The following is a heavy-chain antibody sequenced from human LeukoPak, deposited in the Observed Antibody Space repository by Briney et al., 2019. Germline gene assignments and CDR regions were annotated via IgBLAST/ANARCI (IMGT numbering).Heavy chain of an antibody. CDR2: INHSGST. Sequence: PSETLSLTCAVYGGSFSGYYWSWIRQPPGNGLEWIGEINHSGSTNYNLSLKSRVTISVDTSKNQFSLKLSSVTAADTAVYYCARAAAFRIFGVVIIPYFDYWGQGTLVTVSS. CDR1: GGSFSGYY. J-gene: IGHJ4*02. D-gene: IGHD3-3*01. CDR3: ARAAAFRIFGVVIIPYFDY. V-gene: IGHV4-34*01.